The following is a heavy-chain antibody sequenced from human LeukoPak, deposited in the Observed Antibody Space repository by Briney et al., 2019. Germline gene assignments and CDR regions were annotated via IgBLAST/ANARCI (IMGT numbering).Heavy chain of an antibody. CDR2: IYHSGST. V-gene: IGHV4-4*02. D-gene: IGHD3-22*01. J-gene: IGHJ2*01. CDR3: ARQDYYDTGTWYFDL. CDR1: GGSISSSNW. Sequence: SGTLSLTCAVSGGSISSSNWWSWVRQPPGKGLEWIGEIYHSGSTNYNPSLKSRVTISVDKSKNQFSLKLSSVTAADTAVYYCARQDYYDTGTWYFDLWGRGTLVTVSS.